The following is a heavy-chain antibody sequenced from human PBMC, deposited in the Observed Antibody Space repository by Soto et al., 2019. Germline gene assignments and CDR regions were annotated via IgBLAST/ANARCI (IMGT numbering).Heavy chain of an antibody. D-gene: IGHD2-15*01. Sequence: SVKVSCKASGGTFSSYTISWVRQAPGQGLEWMGRIIPTLGIANYAQKFQGRVTITADKSTSTAYMELSSLRSEDTAVYYCARDESGGSHYWGQGTLVTVSS. CDR3: ARDESGGSHY. J-gene: IGHJ4*02. CDR2: IIPTLGIA. CDR1: GGTFSSYT. V-gene: IGHV1-69*02.